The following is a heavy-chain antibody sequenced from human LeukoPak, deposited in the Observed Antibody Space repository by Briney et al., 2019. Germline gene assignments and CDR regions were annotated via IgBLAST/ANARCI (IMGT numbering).Heavy chain of an antibody. V-gene: IGHV1-2*02. CDR3: ARGPPGRVHDISKRALFDP. Sequence: GASVKASCKASGYTFTGYYMHWVRQAPGQGLEWMGWINPDSGGTYFAQKFQGRVTMTRDTSTSTVYMELSSLRFEDTAVYYCARGPPGRVHDISKRALFDPWGQGTLVTVSS. CDR2: INPDSGGT. D-gene: IGHD3-22*01. CDR1: GYTFTGYY. J-gene: IGHJ5*02.